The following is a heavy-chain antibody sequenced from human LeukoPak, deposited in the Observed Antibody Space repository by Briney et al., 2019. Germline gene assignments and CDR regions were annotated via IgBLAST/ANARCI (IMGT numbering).Heavy chain of an antibody. Sequence: GASVKVSCKASGYTFTGYYMHWVRQAPGQGLEWMGWINPNSGGTNYAQKFQGRVTMTRDTSISTAYMELSRLRSEDTAVYYCARGPSGDILTGWAQYYYYYYMDVWGKGTTVTISS. J-gene: IGHJ6*03. CDR1: GYTFTGYY. CDR2: INPNSGGT. D-gene: IGHD3-9*01. CDR3: ARGPSGDILTGWAQYYYYYYMDV. V-gene: IGHV1-2*02.